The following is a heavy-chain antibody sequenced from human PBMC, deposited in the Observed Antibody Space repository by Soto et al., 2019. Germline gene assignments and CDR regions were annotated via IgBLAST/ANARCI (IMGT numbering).Heavy chain of an antibody. D-gene: IGHD6-13*01. V-gene: IGHV3-48*02. CDR3: ASSGDSSSWADYYYYGMDV. CDR1: GFTFSSYS. J-gene: IGHJ6*02. CDR2: ISSSSSTI. Sequence: GGSLRLSCAASGFTFSSYSMNWVRQAPGKGLEWVSYISSSSSTIYYADSVKGRFTISRDNAKNSLYLQMNSLRDEDTAVYYCASSGDSSSWADYYYYGMDVWGQGTTVTVSS.